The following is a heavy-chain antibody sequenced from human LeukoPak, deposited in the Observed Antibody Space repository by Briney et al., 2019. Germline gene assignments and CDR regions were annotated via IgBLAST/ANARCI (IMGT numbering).Heavy chain of an antibody. V-gene: IGHV4-59*01. CDR3: ASYSYDTSGYYYAFGY. CDR1: GVSISSYY. J-gene: IGHJ4*02. D-gene: IGHD3-22*01. CDR2: VSFSGIT. Sequence: SETLSLTCTVTGVSISSYYWSWIRQPPGRGLEWIGYVSFSGITNLNPSLKSRVTMSRDTSKNQFSLRLLSVTAADTAVYFCASYSYDTSGYYYAFGYGGQGLLVTVSS.